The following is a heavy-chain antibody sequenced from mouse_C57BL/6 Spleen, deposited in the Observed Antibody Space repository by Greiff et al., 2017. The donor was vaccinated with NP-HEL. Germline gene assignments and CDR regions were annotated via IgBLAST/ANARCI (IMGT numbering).Heavy chain of an antibody. CDR1: GFTFSSYA. Sequence: EVKLVESGGGLVKPGGSLKLSCAASGFTFSSYAMSWVRQTPEKRLEWVATISDGGSYTYYPDNVKGRFTISRDNAKNNLYLQMSHLKSEDTAMYYCARDGYFAYWGKGTLVTVSA. J-gene: IGHJ3*01. CDR3: ARDGYFAY. D-gene: IGHD2-2*01. CDR2: ISDGGSYT. V-gene: IGHV5-4*01.